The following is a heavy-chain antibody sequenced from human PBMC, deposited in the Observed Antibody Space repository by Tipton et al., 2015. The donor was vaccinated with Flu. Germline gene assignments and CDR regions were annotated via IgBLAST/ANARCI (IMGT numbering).Heavy chain of an antibody. Sequence: LRLSCAVYGGSFSGYYWSWIRQPPGKGLEWIGEINHSGSTNYNPSLKSRVTISVDTSKNQFSLKLSSVTAADTAVYYCASYYDSSGYYDAGFDYWGQGTLVTVSS. D-gene: IGHD3-22*01. CDR1: GGSFSGYY. V-gene: IGHV4-34*01. CDR3: ASYYDSSGYYDAGFDY. CDR2: INHSGST. J-gene: IGHJ4*02.